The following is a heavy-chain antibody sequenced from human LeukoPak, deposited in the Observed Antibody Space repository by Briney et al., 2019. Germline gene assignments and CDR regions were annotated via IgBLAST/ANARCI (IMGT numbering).Heavy chain of an antibody. V-gene: IGHV1-46*01. CDR3: AREDYYDSSADY. CDR1: GYTFTSYD. CDR2: INPSGGST. D-gene: IGHD3-22*01. Sequence: GASVKVSCKASGYTFTSYDISWVRQAPGQGLEWMGIINPSGGSTSYAQKFQGRVTMTRDTSTSTVYMELSSLRSEDTAVYYCAREDYYDSSADYWGQGTLVTVSS. J-gene: IGHJ4*02.